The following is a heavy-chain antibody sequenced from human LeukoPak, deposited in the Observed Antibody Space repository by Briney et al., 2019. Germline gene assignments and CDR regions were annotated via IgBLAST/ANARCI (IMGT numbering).Heavy chain of an antibody. CDR1: GFTFSSYA. CDR3: ATPGVWYSSGWFPLDY. D-gene: IGHD6-19*01. Sequence: GRSLRLSCAASGFTFSSYAMSWVRQAPGKGLEWVSAISGSGGSTYYADSVKGRFTISRDNSKNTLYLQMNSLRAEDTAVYYCATPGVWYSSGWFPLDYWGQGTLVTVSS. V-gene: IGHV3-23*01. CDR2: ISGSGGST. J-gene: IGHJ4*02.